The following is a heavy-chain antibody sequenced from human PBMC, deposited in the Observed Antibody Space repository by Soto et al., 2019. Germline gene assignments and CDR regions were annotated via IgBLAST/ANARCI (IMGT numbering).Heavy chain of an antibody. CDR2: IWFDGSNK. Sequence: QVQLVESGGGVVQPGRSLRLSCAASGFTFSSYGMHWVRQAPGTGLEWGAVIWFDGSNKFYADSVKGRFTISRDNSKNTVSLQMNSLRDEDSAAYYCATTGPYWGQGTLVTVSS. J-gene: IGHJ4*02. V-gene: IGHV3-33*01. CDR1: GFTFSSYG. CDR3: ATTGPY.